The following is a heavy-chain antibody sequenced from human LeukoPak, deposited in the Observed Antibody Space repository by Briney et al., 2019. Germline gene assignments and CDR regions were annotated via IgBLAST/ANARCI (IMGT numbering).Heavy chain of an antibody. Sequence: PSQTLSLTCTVSGGSISSGSYYWSWIRQPAGKGLEWIGRIYTSGSTNYNPSLKSRVTISVDTSKNQFSLKLSSVTAADTAVYYCARVWTGAVAGTDCWYFDLWGRGTLVTVSS. D-gene: IGHD6-19*01. CDR2: IYTSGST. J-gene: IGHJ2*01. V-gene: IGHV4-61*02. CDR1: GGSISSGSYY. CDR3: ARVWTGAVAGTDCWYFDL.